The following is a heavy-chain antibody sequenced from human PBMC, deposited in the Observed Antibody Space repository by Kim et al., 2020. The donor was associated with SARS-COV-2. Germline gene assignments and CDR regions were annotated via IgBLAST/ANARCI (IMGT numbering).Heavy chain of an antibody. CDR2: NK. V-gene: IGHV3-30*02. D-gene: IGHD5-12*01. J-gene: IGHJ5*02. CDR3: AKGYGGYPDA. Sequence: NKYYADSVKGRFTISRDNSKNTLYLQMNSLRAEDTAVYYCAKGYGGYPDAWGQGTLVTVSS.